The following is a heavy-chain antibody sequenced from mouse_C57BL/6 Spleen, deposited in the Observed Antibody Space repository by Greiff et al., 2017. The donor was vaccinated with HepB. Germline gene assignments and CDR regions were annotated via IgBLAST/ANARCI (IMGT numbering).Heavy chain of an antibody. CDR3: ARSGLTGTGY. Sequence: QVQLQQSGAELARPGASVKLSCKASGYTFTSYGISWVKQRPGQGLEWIGEIYPRSGNTYYDEKFKGKATLTADKSSSTAYLELRSLTSEDSAVYFCARSGLTGTGYWGQGTTLTVSS. CDR1: GYTFTSYG. D-gene: IGHD4-1*01. V-gene: IGHV1-81*01. J-gene: IGHJ2*01. CDR2: IYPRSGNT.